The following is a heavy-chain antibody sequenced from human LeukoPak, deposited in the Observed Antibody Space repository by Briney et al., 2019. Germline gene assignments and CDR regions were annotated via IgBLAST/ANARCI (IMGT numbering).Heavy chain of an antibody. D-gene: IGHD3-22*01. Sequence: GGSLRLSCAASGFTFSSSAMHWVRQAPGKGLEWLAVISYDGSNKYYADSVKGRFTISRDNSKNTLYLQMNSLRAEDTAVYYCAREYDSSGYYYENWFDPWGQGTLVTVSS. V-gene: IGHV3-30-3*01. CDR1: GFTFSSSA. CDR3: AREYDSSGYYYENWFDP. J-gene: IGHJ5*02. CDR2: ISYDGSNK.